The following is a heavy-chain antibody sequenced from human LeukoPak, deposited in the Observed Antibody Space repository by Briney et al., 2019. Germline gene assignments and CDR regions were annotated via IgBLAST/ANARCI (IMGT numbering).Heavy chain of an antibody. Sequence: GASVKVSCKASGGTFSSYAISRVRQAPGQGLEWMGGIIPIFGTANYAQKFQGRVTITADESTSTAHMELSSLRSEDTAVYYCARGRNYDFWSDCDYWGQGTLVTVSS. V-gene: IGHV1-69*13. CDR3: ARGRNYDFWSDCDY. CDR2: IIPIFGTA. D-gene: IGHD3-3*01. J-gene: IGHJ4*02. CDR1: GGTFSSYA.